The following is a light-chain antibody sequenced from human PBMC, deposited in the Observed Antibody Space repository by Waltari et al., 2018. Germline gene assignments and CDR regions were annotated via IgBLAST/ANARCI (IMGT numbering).Light chain of an antibody. V-gene: IGKV3-20*01. CDR2: GVS. CDR3: QQYGSSVLYT. Sequence: VLTQSPGTLSLSPGERATLSCRASQRLTKNYLAWYQQKPGQAPRLLIYGVSSRAAGIPDRLSGSGSGTDFTLTISRLEPEDFAVYYCQQYGSSVLYTFGQGTKLEIK. J-gene: IGKJ2*01. CDR1: QRLTKNY.